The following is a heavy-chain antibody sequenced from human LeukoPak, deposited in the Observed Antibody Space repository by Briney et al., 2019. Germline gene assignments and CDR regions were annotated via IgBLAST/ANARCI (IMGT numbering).Heavy chain of an antibody. J-gene: IGHJ4*02. CDR1: GFTFSGSA. D-gene: IGHD1-1*01. V-gene: IGHV3-73*01. Sequence: GGSLKLSCAASGFTFSGSAMHWVRQASGKGLEWVGRIRSKANSYATAYAASVKGRFTISRDDSKNTAYLQLNSLKTEDTAAYYCTRFGSDDGEYAYWGQGTLVTVSS. CDR3: TRFGSDDGEYAY. CDR2: IRSKANSYAT.